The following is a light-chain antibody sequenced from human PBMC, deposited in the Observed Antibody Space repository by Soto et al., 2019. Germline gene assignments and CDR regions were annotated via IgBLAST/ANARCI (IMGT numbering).Light chain of an antibody. J-gene: IGLJ2*01. V-gene: IGLV1-44*01. CDR3: QSYDSSLRV. CDR1: SSNVGSNT. CDR2: SSN. Sequence: QSVLTQPPSVSGTPGQRVTISCSGSSSNVGSNTVNWYQQLPGTAPKLLIYSSNQRPSGVPERFSGSKSGTSASLAISGLQSEDEADYYCQSYDSSLRVFGGGTKVTVL.